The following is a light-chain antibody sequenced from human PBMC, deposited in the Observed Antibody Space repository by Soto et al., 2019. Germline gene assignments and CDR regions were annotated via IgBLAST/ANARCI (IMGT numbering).Light chain of an antibody. CDR1: QSVSSNY. CDR3: QQYGSSPFT. J-gene: IGKJ3*01. Sequence: GDRATLSCRASQSVSSNYLAWYQRKPGQAPRLLIYGASSRATGIPDRFSGSGSGTDFTLTISRLEPEDFAVYYCQQYGSSPFTFGPGTKVDIK. CDR2: GAS. V-gene: IGKV3-20*01.